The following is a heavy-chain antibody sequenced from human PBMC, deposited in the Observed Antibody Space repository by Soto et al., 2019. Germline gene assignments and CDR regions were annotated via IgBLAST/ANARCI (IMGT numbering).Heavy chain of an antibody. V-gene: IGHV1-18*01. CDR3: ARDWEMTSLDWFDP. Sequence: ASVKVSCKASGYTFTSYGISWVRQAPGQGLEWMGWISAYNGNTNYAQKLQGRVTMTTDTSTSTAYMELRSLRSDDTAVYYCARDWEMTSLDWFDPWGQGTLVTVSS. CDR2: ISAYNGNT. CDR1: GYTFTSYG. D-gene: IGHD1-26*01. J-gene: IGHJ5*02.